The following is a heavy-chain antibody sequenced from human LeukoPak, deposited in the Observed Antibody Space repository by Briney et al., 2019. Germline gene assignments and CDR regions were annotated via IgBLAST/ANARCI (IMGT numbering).Heavy chain of an antibody. CDR1: EYTFTGNY. Sequence: ASVKVSCKASEYTFTGNYIHWVRQAPGQGLEWMGWINPNSGGTNYAQKFQGRVTLTRDTSLSTAYMELSRLRSDDTAVYYCARDRNYYDHNGNFDYWGQGTLVTVSS. J-gene: IGHJ4*02. CDR3: ARDRNYYDHNGNFDY. D-gene: IGHD3-22*01. CDR2: INPNSGGT. V-gene: IGHV1-2*02.